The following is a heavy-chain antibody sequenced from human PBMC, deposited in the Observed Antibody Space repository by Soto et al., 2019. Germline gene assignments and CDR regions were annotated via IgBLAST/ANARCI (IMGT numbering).Heavy chain of an antibody. J-gene: IGHJ6*02. Sequence: QVQLVQSGAEVKKPGSSVKVSCKASGGTFSSYTISWVRQAPGQGLEWMGRIIPILGIANYAQKFQGRVTITAXXSXSXXYMELSSLRSEDTAVYYCARGRVAAEDYYYYGMDVWGQGTTVTVSS. CDR1: GGTFSSYT. CDR3: ARGRVAAEDYYYYGMDV. D-gene: IGHD6-13*01. CDR2: IIPILGIA. V-gene: IGHV1-69*02.